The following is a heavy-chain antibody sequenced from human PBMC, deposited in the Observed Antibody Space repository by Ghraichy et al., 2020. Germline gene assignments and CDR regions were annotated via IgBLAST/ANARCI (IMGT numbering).Heavy chain of an antibody. V-gene: IGHV3-23*01. Sequence: GGSLRLSCAASGFTFSSYAMSWVRQAPGKGLEWVSAISGSGGSTYYADSVKGRFTISRDNSKNTLYLQMNSLRAEDTAVYYCAKIGAMITFGGVIVQGYYFDYWGQGTLVTVSS. CDR1: GFTFSSYA. J-gene: IGHJ4*02. D-gene: IGHD3-16*02. CDR2: ISGSGGST. CDR3: AKIGAMITFGGVIVQGYYFDY.